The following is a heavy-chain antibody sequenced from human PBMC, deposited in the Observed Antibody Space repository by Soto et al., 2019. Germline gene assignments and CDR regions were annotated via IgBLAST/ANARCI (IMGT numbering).Heavy chain of an antibody. Sequence: SETLSLTCAVSGGSISSGGYSWSWIRQPPGKGLEWIVYIYHSGSTYYNPSLKSRVTISVDRSKNQFSLKLSSVTAADTAVYYCARGKITMVRGVANPPYYYGMDVWGQGTTVTVSS. CDR3: ARGKITMVRGVANPPYYYGMDV. CDR1: GGSISSGGYS. J-gene: IGHJ6*02. V-gene: IGHV4-30-2*01. CDR2: IYHSGST. D-gene: IGHD3-10*01.